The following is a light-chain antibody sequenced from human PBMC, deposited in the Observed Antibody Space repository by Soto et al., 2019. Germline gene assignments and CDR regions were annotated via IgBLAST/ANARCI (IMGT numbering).Light chain of an antibody. CDR2: DAS. CDR3: QQPYT. J-gene: IGKJ2*01. Sequence: EIVLTQSPATLYLSPGERATLSCRASQSVSSYLAWYQQKPGQAPRLLIYDASNRATGIPARFSGSGSGTDFTLTISSLQPEDFAVYDCQQPYTFGQGTKLEIK. V-gene: IGKV3-11*01. CDR1: QSVSSY.